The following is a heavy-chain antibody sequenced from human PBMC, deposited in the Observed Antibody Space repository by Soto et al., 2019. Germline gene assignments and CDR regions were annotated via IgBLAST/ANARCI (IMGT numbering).Heavy chain of an antibody. J-gene: IGHJ4*02. CDR1: GYTFTGYY. CDR2: INPNSGGT. V-gene: IGHV1-2*04. Sequence: ASVKVSCKDSGYTFTGYYMHWVRQAPGQGLEWMGWINPNSGGTNYAQKFQGWVTMTRDTSISTAYMELSRLRSDDTAVYYCARDSRRYCSGGSCYLHWGQGTLVTVSS. D-gene: IGHD2-15*01. CDR3: ARDSRRYCSGGSCYLH.